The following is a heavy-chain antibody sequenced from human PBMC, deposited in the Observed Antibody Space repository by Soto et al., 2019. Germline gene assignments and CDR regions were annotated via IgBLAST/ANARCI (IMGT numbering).Heavy chain of an antibody. Sequence: EVQLVESGGGLVQPGGSLRLSCAASGFTFSSYWMSWVRQAPGKGLEWVANIKQDGSEKYYVDSVKGRFTISRDNAKNSLYLQMNSLRAEDTAVYYCARDVYPPKGANWFDPWGQGTLVTVSS. CDR3: ARDVYPPKGANWFDP. CDR1: GFTFSSYW. CDR2: IKQDGSEK. V-gene: IGHV3-7*01. J-gene: IGHJ5*02. D-gene: IGHD2-2*02.